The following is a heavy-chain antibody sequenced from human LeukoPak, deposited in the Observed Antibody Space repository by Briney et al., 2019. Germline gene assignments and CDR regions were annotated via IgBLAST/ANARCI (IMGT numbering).Heavy chain of an antibody. Sequence: GASVKVSCKTSVYTFTDYYMHWVRQAPGQGLEWMGCIDPSSGGTKYQQRFQGRVTVTRDTSSSTAYMELSRLRFDDTAVYFCAREYYDGSGLKYAFDIWGQGTMVTVSS. D-gene: IGHD3-22*01. CDR3: AREYYDGSGLKYAFDI. V-gene: IGHV1-2*02. CDR1: VYTFTDYY. J-gene: IGHJ3*02. CDR2: IDPSSGGT.